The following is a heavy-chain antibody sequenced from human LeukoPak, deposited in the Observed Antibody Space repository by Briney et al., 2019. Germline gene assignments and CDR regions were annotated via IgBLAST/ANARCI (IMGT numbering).Heavy chain of an antibody. J-gene: IGHJ1*01. CDR2: ISDNGGST. D-gene: IGHD3/OR15-3a*01. CDR1: GLTFSSYA. CDR3: AREFGLITSH. V-gene: IGHV3-23*01. Sequence: GGSLRLSCAASGLTFSSYAMSWVRQAPGKGLEWVSSISDNGGSTYSADSVKGRFTISRDNSKNTLYLQMNSLRAEDTAVYYCAREFGLITSHWGQGTLVTVSS.